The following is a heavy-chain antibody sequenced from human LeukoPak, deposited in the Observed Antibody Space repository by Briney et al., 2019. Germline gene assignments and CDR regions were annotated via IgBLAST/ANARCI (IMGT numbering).Heavy chain of an antibody. CDR3: ARDFWGAYRVDFYDY. D-gene: IGHD3-3*01. J-gene: IGHJ4*02. CDR2: IKQDGSET. V-gene: IGHV3-7*01. Sequence: GGSLRLSCAASGFTFSNYWMSWVRRAPGKGREWVGNIKQDGSETYYVDSVRGRFTISRDNAKNSLYLQMNSLRADDTAIYYCARDFWGAYRVDFYDYWGQGALVTVSS. CDR1: GFTFSNYW.